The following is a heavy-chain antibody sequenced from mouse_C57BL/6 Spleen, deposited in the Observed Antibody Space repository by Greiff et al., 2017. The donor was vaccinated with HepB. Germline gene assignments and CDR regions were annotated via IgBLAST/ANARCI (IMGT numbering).Heavy chain of an antibody. CDR3: ARSGSNYVWFAY. D-gene: IGHD2-5*01. J-gene: IGHJ3*01. CDR1: GYAFSSYW. Sequence: ESGAELVKPGASVKISCKASGYAFSSYWMNWVKQRPGKGLEWLGQIYPGDGDTNYNGKFKGKATLTADKSSSTAYMQLSSLTSEDSAVYFCARSGSNYVWFAYWGQGTLVTVSA. V-gene: IGHV1-80*01. CDR2: IYPGDGDT.